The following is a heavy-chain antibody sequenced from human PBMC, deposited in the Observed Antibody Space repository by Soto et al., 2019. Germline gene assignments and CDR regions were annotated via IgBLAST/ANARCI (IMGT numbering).Heavy chain of an antibody. D-gene: IGHD6-19*01. V-gene: IGHV3-30*18. CDR1: GFTFSDYA. CDR2: VSHDGRNT. CDR3: AKGGRQWLVPSDFTY. Sequence: VQLVESGGGVVQPGRSLRLSCAASGFTFSDYAMHWVRQAPGKGLEWVAVVSHDGRNTHYADSVKGRFTISRDSSKNTVSLEITSLRAEDTAEHYCAKGGRQWLVPSDFTYWCQGALVMVSS. J-gene: IGHJ4*02.